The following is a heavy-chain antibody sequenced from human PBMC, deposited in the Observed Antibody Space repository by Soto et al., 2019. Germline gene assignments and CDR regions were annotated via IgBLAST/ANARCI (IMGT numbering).Heavy chain of an antibody. V-gene: IGHV1-18*01. J-gene: IGHJ4*02. Sequence: QVQLVQSGAEVKKPGASVTVSCKSSGYTFTSYGISWVRQAPGQGLEWMGWINPYNGNTNYAQKLKGRVTMTTDTSTTTAYMELRSLRSADTAVYYCARDWFGIDYWGQGTLVTVSS. D-gene: IGHD3-16*01. CDR1: GYTFTSYG. CDR3: ARDWFGIDY. CDR2: INPYNGNT.